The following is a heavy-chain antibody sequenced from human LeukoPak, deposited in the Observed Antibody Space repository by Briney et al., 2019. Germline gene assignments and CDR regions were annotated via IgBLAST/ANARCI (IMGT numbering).Heavy chain of an antibody. J-gene: IGHJ4*02. D-gene: IGHD3-3*01. Sequence: GGSLRLSCAASGFTFGTYDMSWVRQAPGKGLEWVSGISGSGSSTYYADSVKGRFTISRDNSKNTLYLQMNSLRAEDTAVYYCARFFLGRAYYFDYWGQGTLVTVSS. V-gene: IGHV3-23*01. CDR2: ISGSGSST. CDR1: GFTFGTYD. CDR3: ARFFLGRAYYFDY.